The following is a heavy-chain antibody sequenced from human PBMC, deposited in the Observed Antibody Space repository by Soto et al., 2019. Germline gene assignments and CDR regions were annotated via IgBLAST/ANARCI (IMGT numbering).Heavy chain of an antibody. V-gene: IGHV1-3*01. CDR1: GYTFTSYA. Sequence: QVPLVQSGAEVKKPGASVKVSCKASGYTFTSYAMHWVRQAPGQRLEWMGWITAGNGDTKYSQNFQGRVTITRDTSASTAYMELSSLTSEDTAVYYCARGGSSWVYWGQGTLVTVSS. CDR3: ARGGSSWVY. CDR2: ITAGNGDT. D-gene: IGHD6-6*01. J-gene: IGHJ4*02.